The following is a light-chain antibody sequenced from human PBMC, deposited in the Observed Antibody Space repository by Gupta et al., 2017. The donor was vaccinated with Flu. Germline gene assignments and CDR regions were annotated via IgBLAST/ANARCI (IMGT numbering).Light chain of an antibody. V-gene: IGLV3-19*01. CDR1: SLRSYY. CDR2: GKN. Sequence: SSELTQDPAVSVALGQTVRITCQGDSLRSYYASWYQKKPGQAPVLVIYGKNNRPSGIPDRLACSSSGNKASCTLTGAQAEDEADDYCNYRASSGNHGVFGGGTKMTVL. CDR3: NYRASSGNHGV. J-gene: IGLJ2*01.